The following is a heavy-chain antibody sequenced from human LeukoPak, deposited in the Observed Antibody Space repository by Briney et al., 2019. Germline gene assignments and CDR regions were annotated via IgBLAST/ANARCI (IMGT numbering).Heavy chain of an antibody. D-gene: IGHD3-3*01. CDR3: ARVEPPDFWSGYYTGLYFDY. CDR2: ISSSSSYI. V-gene: IGHV3-21*01. J-gene: IGHJ4*02. CDR1: GFTFSSYS. Sequence: GGSLRLSCAASGFTFSSYSMNWVRQAPGKGLEWVSSISSSSSYIYYADSVKGRFTISRDNAKNSLYLQMNSLRAEDTAVYYCARVEPPDFWSGYYTGLYFDYWGQGTLVTVPS.